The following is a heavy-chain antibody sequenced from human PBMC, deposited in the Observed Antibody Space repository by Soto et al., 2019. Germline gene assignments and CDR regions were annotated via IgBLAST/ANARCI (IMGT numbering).Heavy chain of an antibody. CDR1: GFTFSSYN. J-gene: IGHJ4*02. CDR2: ISRSTITI. CDR3: ASDYGSGLRFDY. D-gene: IGHD3-10*01. Sequence: EVQLVESGGGLVQPGGSLRLSCAASGFTFSSYNMNWVRQAPGKGLEWVSYISRSTITIYYADSVKGRFTISRDNTKNSLYLQMNSLGVADTAVYYCASDYGSGLRFDYWGQGTLVTVSS. V-gene: IGHV3-48*01.